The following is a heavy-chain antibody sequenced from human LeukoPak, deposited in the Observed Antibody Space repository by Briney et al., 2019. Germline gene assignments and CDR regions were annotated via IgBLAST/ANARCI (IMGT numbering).Heavy chain of an antibody. D-gene: IGHD2-15*01. CDR2: ISNSGST. V-gene: IGHV4-59*12. CDR1: GDSISDYY. Sequence: PSETLSLTCTVSGDSISDYYWSWIRQPPGKGLEWVGYISNSGSTNYNPSLKSRVTISVLTSKNQFSLKLSSVTAADTAVYYCARQVVAATRVADYWGQGTLVTVSS. J-gene: IGHJ4*02. CDR3: ARQVVAATRVADY.